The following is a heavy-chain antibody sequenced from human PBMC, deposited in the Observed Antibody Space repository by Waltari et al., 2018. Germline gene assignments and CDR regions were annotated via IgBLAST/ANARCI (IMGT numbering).Heavy chain of an antibody. V-gene: IGHV4-4*07. Sequence: QVQLQESGPGLVKPSETLSLTCTVSGGSISSYYWSWIRQPAGKGLEWIGRIYTSGSTNYNPSLKSRVTMSVDTSKNQFSLKLSSVTAPDTAVYYCARSLYGYDAFVRSYYMDVWGKGTTVTISS. CDR2: IYTSGST. D-gene: IGHD5-12*01. CDR3: ARSLYGYDAFVRSYYMDV. CDR1: GGSISSYY. J-gene: IGHJ6*03.